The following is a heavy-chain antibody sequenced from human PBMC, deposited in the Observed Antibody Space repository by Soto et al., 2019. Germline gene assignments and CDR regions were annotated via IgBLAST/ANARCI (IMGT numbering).Heavy chain of an antibody. D-gene: IGHD5-18*01. CDR2: ITGGGDST. Sequence: PGGSLRLSCAASGFTCSRYAMSWVRQAPGKGLEWVSLITGGGDSTYYADSVKGRFTISRDNSKNTLYLQVNSLRAEDTAVYYCAKASGSIYGKEYFDYWGQGTLVTVSS. J-gene: IGHJ4*02. V-gene: IGHV3-23*01. CDR1: GFTCSRYA. CDR3: AKASGSIYGKEYFDY.